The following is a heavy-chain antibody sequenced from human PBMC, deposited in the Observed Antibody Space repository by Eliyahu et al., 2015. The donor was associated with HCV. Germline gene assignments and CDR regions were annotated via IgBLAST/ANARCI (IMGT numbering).Heavy chain of an antibody. Sequence: EVQLVESGGGLVQPGGSLRLSCAASGFTFSSYDMHWVRQATGKGLEWVSAIGTAGDTYYPGSVKGRFTISRENAKNSLYLQMNSLRAGDTAVYYCARSYGDYWYFDLWGRGTLVTVSS. CDR2: IGTAGDT. CDR3: ARSYGDYWYFDL. CDR1: GFTFSSYD. V-gene: IGHV3-13*01. J-gene: IGHJ2*01. D-gene: IGHD4-17*01.